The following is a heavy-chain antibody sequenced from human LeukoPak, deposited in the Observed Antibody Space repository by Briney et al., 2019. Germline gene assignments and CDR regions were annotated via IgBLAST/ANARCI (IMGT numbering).Heavy chain of an antibody. CDR1: GYSISSGYY. CDR3: ARRRDFWSGYYPNWFDP. CDR2: IYHSGST. D-gene: IGHD3-3*01. V-gene: IGHV4-38-2*01. Sequence: KPSETLSLTCAVSGYSISSGYYWGWIRQPPGKGLEWIGSIYHSGSTYYNPSLKTRITISLDTSKNQFSLKLSSVTAADTAVYYCARRRDFWSGYYPNWFDPWGQGTLVTVSS. J-gene: IGHJ5*02.